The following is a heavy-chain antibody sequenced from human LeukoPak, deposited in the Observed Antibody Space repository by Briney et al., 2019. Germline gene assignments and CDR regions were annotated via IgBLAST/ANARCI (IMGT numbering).Heavy chain of an antibody. V-gene: IGHV4-4*02. D-gene: IGHD2-2*01. CDR1: GGSISSSNW. CDR2: IYHSGST. CDR3: ARGTVVVPAARDYYYYGMDV. J-gene: IGHJ6*04. Sequence: SGTLSLTCAVSGGSISSSNWWSWVRQPPGKGLEWIGEIYHSGSTNYNPSLKSRVTISVDKSKNQFSLELSSVTVADTAVYYCARGTVVVPAARDYYYYGMDVWGKGTTVTVSS.